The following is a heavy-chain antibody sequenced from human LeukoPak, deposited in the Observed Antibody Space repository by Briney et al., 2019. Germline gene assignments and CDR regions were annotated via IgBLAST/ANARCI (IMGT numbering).Heavy chain of an antibody. Sequence: ASVKVSCKASGYTFSVYYMHWVRQAPGQGPEWMGWINPNSGGTNYAQKFQGRVTMTRDASISTAYMELSRLRSDDTAVYYCARLPYCTTTTCYAEDFDPWGQGTLVTVSS. CDR3: ARLPYCTTTTCYAEDFDP. V-gene: IGHV1-2*02. CDR1: GYTFSVYY. D-gene: IGHD2-2*01. J-gene: IGHJ5*02. CDR2: INPNSGGT.